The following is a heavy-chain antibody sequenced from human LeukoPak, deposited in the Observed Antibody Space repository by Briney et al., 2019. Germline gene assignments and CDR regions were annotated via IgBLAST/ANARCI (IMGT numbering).Heavy chain of an antibody. Sequence: SETLSLTCTVSGGSISSYYWSWIRQPPGKGLEGIGYIYYSGGTNYNPSLKSRVTISVDTSKDQFSLELGSVSGADTAGYFCARQRDSHFDYWGQGTLVTVSS. CDR1: GGSISSYY. D-gene: IGHD2-21*02. V-gene: IGHV4-59*08. J-gene: IGHJ4*02. CDR2: IYYSGGT. CDR3: ARQRDSHFDY.